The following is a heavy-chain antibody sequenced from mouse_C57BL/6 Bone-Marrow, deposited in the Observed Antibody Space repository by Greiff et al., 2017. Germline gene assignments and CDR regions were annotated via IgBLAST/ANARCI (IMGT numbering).Heavy chain of an antibody. Sequence: QVQLQQPGAELVKPGASVKLSCKASGYTFTSYWMHWVKQRPGQGLEWIGMIHPNSGSTNYNAKFKSKATLTVDKSSSTAYMQLSSLTSEDSAVYYCARGPDWFAYWGQGTPVTVSA. CDR2: IHPNSGST. CDR1: GYTFTSYW. V-gene: IGHV1-64*01. CDR3: ARGPDWFAY. J-gene: IGHJ3*01.